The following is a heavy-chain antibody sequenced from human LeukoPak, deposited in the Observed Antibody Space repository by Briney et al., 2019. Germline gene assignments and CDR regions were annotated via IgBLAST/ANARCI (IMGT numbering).Heavy chain of an antibody. V-gene: IGHV3-48*03. D-gene: IGHD3-22*01. CDR2: ISSSGSTI. J-gene: IGHJ4*02. CDR1: GFTFSSYE. CDR3: ARDTHYYDSSGYYFAWPFDY. Sequence: GGSLRLSCAASGFTFSSYEMNWVRQAPGKGLEWVSYISSSGSTIYYADSVKGRFTISRDNAKNSLYLQMNSLRAEDTAVYYSARDTHYYDSSGYYFAWPFDYWGQGTLVTVSS.